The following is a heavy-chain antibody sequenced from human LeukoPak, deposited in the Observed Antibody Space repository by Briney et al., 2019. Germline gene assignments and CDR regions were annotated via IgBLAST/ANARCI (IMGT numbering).Heavy chain of an antibody. CDR3: ARGGAATVVTPPFDY. V-gene: IGHV1-18*01. Sequence: GASVKVSCKASGYTFTSYGIRWVRQAPGQGLEWMGWISAYNGNTNYAQNLQGRVTMTIDTSTSTAYMELRSLRSDDTAVYFCARGGAATVVTPPFDYWGQGTLVTVSS. D-gene: IGHD4-23*01. CDR2: ISAYNGNT. J-gene: IGHJ4*02. CDR1: GYTFTSYG.